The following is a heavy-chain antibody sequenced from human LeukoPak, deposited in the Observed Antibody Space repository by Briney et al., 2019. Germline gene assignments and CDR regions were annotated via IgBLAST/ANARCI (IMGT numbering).Heavy chain of an antibody. V-gene: IGHV4-59*01. Sequence: SETLSLTCTVSGGSISSYYWSWIRQPPGKGLEWIGYIYYSGSTNYNPSLKSRVTISVDTSKNQFSLKLSSVTAADTAVYCCARWPLAPLVVPAAIPDYWGQGTLVTVSS. CDR2: IYYSGST. D-gene: IGHD2-2*01. CDR3: ARWPLAPLVVPAAIPDY. J-gene: IGHJ4*02. CDR1: GGSISSYY.